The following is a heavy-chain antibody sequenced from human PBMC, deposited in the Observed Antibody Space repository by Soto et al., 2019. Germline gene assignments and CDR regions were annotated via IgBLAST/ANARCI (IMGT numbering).Heavy chain of an antibody. D-gene: IGHD1-26*01. CDR3: AKEEAGASDY. CDR1: GFNFINDA. Sequence: EVQLLESGGGLVQPGESLRLSCAASGFNFINDAMAWVRQAPGKGLEWLAAISDSADNTYYAGSVKGRFSISRDNSKNTLYLQMNSLSADDTAVYHCAKEEAGASDYWGQGTLVTVSS. J-gene: IGHJ4*02. CDR2: ISDSADNT. V-gene: IGHV3-23*01.